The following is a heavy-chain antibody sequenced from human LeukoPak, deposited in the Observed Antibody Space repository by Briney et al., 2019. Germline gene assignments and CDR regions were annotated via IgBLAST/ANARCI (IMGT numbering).Heavy chain of an antibody. CDR1: GGPFSSYA. CDR2: IIPIFGTA. CDR3: ALKGGIQLHDASDI. D-gene: IGHD5-18*01. J-gene: IGHJ3*02. V-gene: IGHV1-69*05. Sequence: SVKVSCKASGGPFSSYAISWVRQAPGQGLEWMGRIIPIFGTANYAQKFQGRVTITTDESTSTAYMELSSLRSEDTAVYYCALKGGIQLHDASDIWGQGTMVTVSS.